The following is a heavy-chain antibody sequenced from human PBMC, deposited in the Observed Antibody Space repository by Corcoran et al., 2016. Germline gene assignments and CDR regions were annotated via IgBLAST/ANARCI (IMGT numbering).Heavy chain of an antibody. Sequence: EVQLVESGGGLVKPGRSLRLSCTASGFTFGDYAVTWFRQAPGKGLECVGFIRSKGYGGTLEYAASVKGRFTISRDDSKSIAYLQMNSLKTEDTAVYYCTRDGCGGDCAPGWDWGQGTLVTVSS. CDR1: GFTFGDYA. CDR2: IRSKGYGGTL. V-gene: IGHV3-49*05. CDR3: TRDGCGGDCAPGWD. D-gene: IGHD2-21*02. J-gene: IGHJ4*02.